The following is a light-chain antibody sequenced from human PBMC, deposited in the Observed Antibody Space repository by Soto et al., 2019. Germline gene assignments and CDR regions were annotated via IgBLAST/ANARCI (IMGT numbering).Light chain of an antibody. CDR3: CSYAGSYTRV. J-gene: IGLJ1*01. CDR1: GSDFGDYDY. CDR2: EVS. Sequence: QSVLTQPASVSGSPGESITISCTGTGSDFGDYDYVSWYQHHPGKAPKLLIYEVSNRPSGVSNRFSGSKSDNTASLTISGLQAEDEADYYCCSYAGSYTRVFGTGTKVTVL. V-gene: IGLV2-14*01.